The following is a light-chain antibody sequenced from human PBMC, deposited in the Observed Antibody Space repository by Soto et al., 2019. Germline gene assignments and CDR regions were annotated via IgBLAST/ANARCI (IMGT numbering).Light chain of an antibody. Sequence: DIQMTQSPSTLSASVGDRVTITCRASQSIRSWLAWYLQKPGKAPKLLIYDASSLESGVPSRFSGSGSGTEFTLTISSLQPDDFATYYCQQYNSYPWTFGQGTKVDIK. CDR3: QQYNSYPWT. V-gene: IGKV1-5*01. CDR2: DAS. J-gene: IGKJ1*01. CDR1: QSIRSW.